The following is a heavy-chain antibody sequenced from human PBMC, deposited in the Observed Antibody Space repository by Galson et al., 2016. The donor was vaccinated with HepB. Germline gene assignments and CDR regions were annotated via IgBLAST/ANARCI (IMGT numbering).Heavy chain of an antibody. Sequence: SLRLSCAASGFTFSSYWIHWVRQAPGKGLVWVSRINSVGNDTRYAESVKGRFTISRDNAKNTLYLQMNSLRADDTAVYYCARDKGAGTPFDNWGQGALVTVSS. D-gene: IGHD6-19*01. CDR1: GFTFSSYW. J-gene: IGHJ4*02. CDR3: ARDKGAGTPFDN. CDR2: INSVGNDT. V-gene: IGHV3-74*01.